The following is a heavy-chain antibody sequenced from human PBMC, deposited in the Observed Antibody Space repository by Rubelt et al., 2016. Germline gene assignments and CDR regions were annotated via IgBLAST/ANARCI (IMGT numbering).Heavy chain of an antibody. D-gene: IGHD6-19*01. Sequence: EVQLVQSGAEVKKPGESLKISCKSSGYSFSNFWIGWVRQMPGKGLEWLGIIYPGDSDTRYSPSFQGKVTIPAHKTNNNALSTAYLQGSSLKASDTAMYDCARHEAVAGTLMVDYWGQGTLVTVSS. CDR3: ARHEAVAGTLMVDY. J-gene: IGHJ4*02. CDR1: GYSFSNFW. V-gene: IGHV5-51*01. CDR2: IYPGDSDT.